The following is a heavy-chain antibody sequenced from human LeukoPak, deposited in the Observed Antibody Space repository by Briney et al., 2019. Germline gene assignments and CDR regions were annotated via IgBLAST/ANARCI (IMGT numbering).Heavy chain of an antibody. J-gene: IGHJ4*02. CDR3: ARGVAIGGDEGDFDY. D-gene: IGHD2-2*01. CDR1: GYTFSKFV. CDR2: ISVHHGTT. V-gene: IGHV1-18*01. Sequence: ASVTVSCKPSGYTFSKFVITWVRQAPGQGLEAMGWISVHHGTTHYVEKFHDRLTLTTDTSTRTAYMELKSLTSDDTAVYYCARGVAIGGDEGDFDYWGQGTLVTVSS.